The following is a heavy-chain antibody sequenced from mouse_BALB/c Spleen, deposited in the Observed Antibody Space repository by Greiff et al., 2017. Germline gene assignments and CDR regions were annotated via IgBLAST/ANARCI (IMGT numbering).Heavy chain of an antibody. D-gene: IGHD2-1*01. CDR1: GFTFSSYT. V-gene: IGHV5-12-2*01. CDR3: ARHGNFYAMDY. CDR2: ISNGGGST. J-gene: IGHJ4*01. Sequence: EVKVVESGGGLVQPGGSLKLSCAASGFTFSSYTMSWVRQTPEKRLEWVAYISNGGGSTYYPDTVKGRFTISRDNAKNTLYLQMSSLKSEDTAMYYCARHGNFYAMDYWGQGTSGTVSS.